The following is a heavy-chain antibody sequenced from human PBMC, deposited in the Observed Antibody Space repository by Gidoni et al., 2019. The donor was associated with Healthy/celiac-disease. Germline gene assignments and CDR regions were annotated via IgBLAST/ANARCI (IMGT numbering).Heavy chain of an antibody. CDR2: ISSGGST. CDR1: GVTVSRNY. V-gene: IGHV3-66*02. D-gene: IGHD6-6*01. CDR3: AREFYSSSSMGYYYYGMDV. J-gene: IGHJ6*02. Sequence: EVQLVESGGGLVQRGGSLSRSRAAPGVTVSRNYMSWVRQAPGKGLAWVSVISSGGSTYYADSVKGRFTISRDNSKNTLYLQMNSLRAEDTAVYYCAREFYSSSSMGYYYYGMDVWGQGTTVTVSS.